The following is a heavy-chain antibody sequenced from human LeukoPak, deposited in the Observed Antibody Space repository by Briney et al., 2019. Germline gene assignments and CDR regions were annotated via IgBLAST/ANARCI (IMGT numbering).Heavy chain of an antibody. D-gene: IGHD5-18*01. CDR1: GYTFTGYY. J-gene: IGHJ4*02. CDR3: ARNADTAMVTEFDY. CDR2: INPNSGGT. V-gene: IGHV1-2*02. Sequence: ASVKVSCKASGYTFTGYYMHWVRQAPGQGLEWMGWINPNSGGTNYAQKFQGRVTMTRDTSISTAYMELSRPRSDDTAVYYCARNADTAMVTEFDYWGQGTLVTVSS.